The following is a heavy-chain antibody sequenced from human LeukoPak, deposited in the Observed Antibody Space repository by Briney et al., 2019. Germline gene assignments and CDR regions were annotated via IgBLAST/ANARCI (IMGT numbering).Heavy chain of an antibody. J-gene: IGHJ4*02. D-gene: IGHD7-27*01. V-gene: IGHV4-39*01. CDR3: ARTALGSNYFDY. CDR1: GGSISSSSYY. Sequence: SETLSLTCTVSGGSISSSSYYWGWIRQPPGKGLEWIGSIYYSGSTYYNPSLKSRVTISVDTSKIQFSLKLSSATATDTAVYYCARTALGSNYFDYWGQGTLVTVSS. CDR2: IYYSGST.